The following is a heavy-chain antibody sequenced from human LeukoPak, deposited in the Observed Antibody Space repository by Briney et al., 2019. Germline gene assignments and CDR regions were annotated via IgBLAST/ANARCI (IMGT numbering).Heavy chain of an antibody. CDR1: GFTFSSYW. Sequence: GGSLRLSCAASGFTFSSYWMSWVRQAPGKGLEWVANIKQDGSEKYYVDSVKGRFTISRDNSKSTLYLQMNSLRAEDTAVYYCARGFRVVTPGGNWFDPWGQGTLVTVSS. D-gene: IGHD3-22*01. J-gene: IGHJ5*02. CDR3: ARGFRVVTPGGNWFDP. CDR2: IKQDGSEK. V-gene: IGHV3-7*01.